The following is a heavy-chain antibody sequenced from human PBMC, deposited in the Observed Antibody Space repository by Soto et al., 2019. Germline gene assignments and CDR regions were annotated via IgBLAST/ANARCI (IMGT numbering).Heavy chain of an antibody. CDR3: AKYGAVAGTGWFDP. V-gene: IGHV3-23*01. Sequence: GGSLRLSCAASGFTFSSYAMSWVRQAPGKGLEWVSAISGSGGSTYYADSVKGRFTISRDNSKNTLYLQMNSLRAKDTAVYYCAKYGAVAGTGWFDPWGQGTLVTVSS. J-gene: IGHJ5*02. CDR1: GFTFSSYA. CDR2: ISGSGGST. D-gene: IGHD6-19*01.